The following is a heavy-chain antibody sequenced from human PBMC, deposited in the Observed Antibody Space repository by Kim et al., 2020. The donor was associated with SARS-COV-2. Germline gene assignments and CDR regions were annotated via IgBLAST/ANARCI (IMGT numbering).Heavy chain of an antibody. CDR2: ISAYNGNT. J-gene: IGHJ3*02. CDR1: GYTFTSYG. D-gene: IGHD4-17*01. CDR3: ARDGGLMTTVTTHAFDI. Sequence: ASVKVSCKASGYTFTSYGISWVRQAPGQGLEWMGWISAYNGNTNYAQKLQGRVTMTTDTSTSTAYMELRSLRSDDTAVYYCARDGGLMTTVTTHAFDIWGQGTMVTVSS. V-gene: IGHV1-18*01.